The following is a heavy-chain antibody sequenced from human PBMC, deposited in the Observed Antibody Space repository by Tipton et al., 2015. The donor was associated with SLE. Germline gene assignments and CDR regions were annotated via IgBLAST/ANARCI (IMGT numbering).Heavy chain of an antibody. CDR1: GFTFSDYS. V-gene: IGHV3-30*02. CDR3: AKGFDDSGFFLDF. J-gene: IGHJ4*02. Sequence: SLRLSCEASGFTFSDYSMHWVRQAPDKGLEWVAYVRSDASIRYYGNSVKGRFTISRDNSKNTVYLQMSTLRPDDTALYYCAKGFDDSGFFLDFWGQGTLVTVSS. CDR2: VRSDASIR. D-gene: IGHD3-22*01.